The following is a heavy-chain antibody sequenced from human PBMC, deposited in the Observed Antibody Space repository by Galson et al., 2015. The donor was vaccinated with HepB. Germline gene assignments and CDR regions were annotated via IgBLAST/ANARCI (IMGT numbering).Heavy chain of an antibody. Sequence: SLRLSCAASGFTFSSYSMNWVRRAPGKGLEWVSYISSSSSTIYYADSVKGRFTISRDNAKNSLYLQMNSLRAEDTAVYYCARGGITIFGVERYGMDVWGQGTTVTVSS. J-gene: IGHJ6*02. V-gene: IGHV3-48*01. CDR3: ARGGITIFGVERYGMDV. CDR1: GFTFSSYS. D-gene: IGHD3-3*01. CDR2: ISSSSSTI.